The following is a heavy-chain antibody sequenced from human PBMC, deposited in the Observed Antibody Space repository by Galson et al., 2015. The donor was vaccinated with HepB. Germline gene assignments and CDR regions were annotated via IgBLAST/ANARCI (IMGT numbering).Heavy chain of an antibody. Sequence: SLRLSCAASGFRFSDYFMTWLRQAPGEGLEWLSHIGRNTYYTDYADSVKGRFTISRDSARNSLYLELRSLRVDDTAVYYCTRVGVFGSGSNYLDSWGRGTPVTVS. J-gene: IGHJ4*02. V-gene: IGHV3-11*05. D-gene: IGHD3-10*01. CDR1: GFRFSDYF. CDR3: TRVGVFGSGSNYLDS. CDR2: IGRNTYYT.